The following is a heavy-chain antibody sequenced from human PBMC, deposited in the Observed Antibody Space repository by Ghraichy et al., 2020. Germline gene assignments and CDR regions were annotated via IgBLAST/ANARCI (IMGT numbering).Heavy chain of an antibody. V-gene: IGHV3-7*01. D-gene: IGHD1-7*01. CDR3: ARGSNWKYIQGGHWFDP. Sequence: LLLTCAASGFTFSTYWMSWVRQAPGKGLEWVANIKQDGSDKYYVDSVKGRFTISRDNANNSLYLQMNSLRAEDTAVYYCARGSNWKYIQGGHWFDPWGQGTLVTVSS. J-gene: IGHJ5*02. CDR2: IKQDGSDK. CDR1: GFTFSTYW.